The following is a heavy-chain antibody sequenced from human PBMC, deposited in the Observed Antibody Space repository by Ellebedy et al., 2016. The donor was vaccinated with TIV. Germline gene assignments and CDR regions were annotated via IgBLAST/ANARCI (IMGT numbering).Heavy chain of an antibody. CDR2: FDPEAGET. V-gene: IGHV1-24*01. J-gene: IGHJ6*03. CDR3: ATTRFPWEWAYYYYMDV. D-gene: IGHD3-3*01. CDR1: GYTLTELS. Sequence: ASVKVSCXVSGYTLTELSMHWVRQAPGKGFEWMGGFDPEAGETIYAQKFQGRVTMTEDTSTDTAYMELSSLRSEDTAVYSCATTRFPWEWAYYYYMDVWGKGTTVTVSS.